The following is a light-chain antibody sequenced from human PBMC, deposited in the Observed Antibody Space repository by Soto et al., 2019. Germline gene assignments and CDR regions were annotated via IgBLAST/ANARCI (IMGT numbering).Light chain of an antibody. CDR2: KAS. CDR1: QSINSW. CDR3: QQYNTYPWT. J-gene: IGKJ1*01. V-gene: IGKV1-5*03. Sequence: DIQMTQSPSTLSASVGDRVIITCRASQSINSWLAWYQQKPGKAPELLISKASSLQSGVPPRFSGSGSGTEFTLTISSLQPDHFATYYCQQYNTYPWTFGQGTKVEIK.